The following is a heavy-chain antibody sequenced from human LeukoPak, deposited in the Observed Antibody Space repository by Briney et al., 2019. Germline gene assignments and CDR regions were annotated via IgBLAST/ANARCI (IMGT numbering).Heavy chain of an antibody. CDR2: ISSSSSYT. D-gene: IGHD4-17*01. CDR1: GSTFSDYY. J-gene: IGHJ3*02. CDR3: ARGGYGDYWASDAFDI. V-gene: IGHV3-11*06. Sequence: GGSLRLSCTASGSTFSDYYMSWIRQAPGKGLEWVSYISSSSSYTNYADSVKGRFTISRDNAKNSLYLQMNSLRAEDTAVYYCARGGYGDYWASDAFDIWGQGTMVTVSS.